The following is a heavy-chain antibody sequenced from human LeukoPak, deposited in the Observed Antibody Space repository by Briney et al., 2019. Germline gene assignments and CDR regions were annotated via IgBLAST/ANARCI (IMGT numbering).Heavy chain of an antibody. Sequence: SETLSLTCAVYGGSFSGYYWSWIRQPPGKGLEWIGEINHSGSTNYNPSLKSRVTISVDTSRYQFSLKLSSVTAADTAVYYCASPAVPTRGWGTFDIWGQGTIVTVSS. V-gene: IGHV4-34*01. J-gene: IGHJ3*02. CDR1: GGSFSGYY. CDR2: INHSGST. CDR3: ASPAVPTRGWGTFDI. D-gene: IGHD3-16*01.